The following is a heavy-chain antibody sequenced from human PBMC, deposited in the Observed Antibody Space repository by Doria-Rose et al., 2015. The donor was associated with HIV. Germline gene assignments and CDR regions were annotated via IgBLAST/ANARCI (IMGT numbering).Heavy chain of an antibody. CDR1: GFTFGDYY. J-gene: IGHJ4*02. D-gene: IGHD2-21*01. CDR2: ITNTGDRV. Sequence: QVQLVQSGGGLVKPGGSLRLSCAASGFTFGDYYMSWIRQAPGKGLEWISYITNTGDRVYYADSVKGRFTVYRDNAENSLYLQMNSLRAEDSAVYYCARDSLYCGGDCSLLDNWGQGTLVTVSS. CDR3: ARDSLYCGGDCSLLDN. V-gene: IGHV3-11*04.